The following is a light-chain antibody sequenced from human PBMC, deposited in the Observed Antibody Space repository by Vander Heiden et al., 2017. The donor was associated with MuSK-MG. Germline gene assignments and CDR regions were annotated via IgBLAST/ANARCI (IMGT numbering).Light chain of an antibody. J-gene: IGKJ2*01. Sequence: DIQLTQSPSFLSASVGDRVTITCRASQGIGSYLAWDQQKPGEAPKLLIYAASALRSGVQSRFSGSGSGTEFTLTSSSLQTEDFATYYVQQLNTYPFGQGTKLEIK. CDR2: AAS. V-gene: IGKV1-9*01. CDR1: QGIGSY. CDR3: QQLNTYP.